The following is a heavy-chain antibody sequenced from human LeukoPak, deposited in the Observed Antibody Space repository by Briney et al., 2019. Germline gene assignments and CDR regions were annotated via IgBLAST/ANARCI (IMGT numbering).Heavy chain of an antibody. D-gene: IGHD3-22*01. CDR2: INPNSGGT. Sequence: ASVKVSCKASGYTFTGYYMHWVRQAPGQGLEWMGWINPNSGGTNYAQKFQGRVTMTRDTSFSTAYMELSRLRSDDTALYYCARHRTHYYDSSGYYGYWGQGTLVTVSS. J-gene: IGHJ4*02. V-gene: IGHV1-2*02. CDR3: ARHRTHYYDSSGYYGY. CDR1: GYTFTGYY.